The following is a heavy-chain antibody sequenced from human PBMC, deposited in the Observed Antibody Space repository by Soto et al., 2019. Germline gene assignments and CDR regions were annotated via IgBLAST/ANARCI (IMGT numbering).Heavy chain of an antibody. J-gene: IGHJ4*02. CDR3: ARDLSVAGNY. V-gene: IGHV1-2*02. Sequence: ASVKVSCKASGYTFTGYYMHWVRQAPGQGLEWMGWINPNSGGTNYAXXXXXXXXXXXXXSXXTAYMELSRLRSDDTAVYYCARDLSVAGNYWGQGTLVTVSS. CDR2: INPNSGGT. CDR1: GYTFTGYY. D-gene: IGHD6-19*01.